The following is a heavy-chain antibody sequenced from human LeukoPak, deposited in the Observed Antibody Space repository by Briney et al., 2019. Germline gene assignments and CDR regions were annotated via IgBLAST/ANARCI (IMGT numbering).Heavy chain of an antibody. CDR1: GGSFSGYY. J-gene: IGHJ3*02. Sequence: SQTLSVTCAVHGGSFSGYYWRWIRQPPGKGLVWIGEINHSGSTNYNPSLKSRVTISVDTSKNQFSLKLSSVTAADTAVYYCATAYYYDSARANAFDIWGQGTMVTVSS. D-gene: IGHD3-22*01. CDR3: ATAYYYDSARANAFDI. V-gene: IGHV4-34*01. CDR2: INHSGST.